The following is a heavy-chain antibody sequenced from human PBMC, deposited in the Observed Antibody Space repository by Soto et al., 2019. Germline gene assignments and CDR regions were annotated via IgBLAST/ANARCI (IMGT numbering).Heavy chain of an antibody. CDR1: GGTFSSYA. Sequence: QVQLVQSGAEVKKPWSSVKVSCKASGGTFSSYAISWVRQAPGQGLEWMGGIIPIFGTANYAQKFQGRVTITADESTSTAYMELSSLRSEDTAVYYCARVRSPEHIAAAGYWFDPWGQGTLVTVSS. V-gene: IGHV1-69*01. J-gene: IGHJ5*02. CDR2: IIPIFGTA. D-gene: IGHD6-13*01. CDR3: ARVRSPEHIAAAGYWFDP.